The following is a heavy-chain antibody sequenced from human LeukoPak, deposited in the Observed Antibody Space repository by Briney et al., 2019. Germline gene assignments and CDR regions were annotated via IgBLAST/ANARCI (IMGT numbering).Heavy chain of an antibody. CDR2: IYSSGST. CDR1: GGSISSSSYY. CDR3: ATNEWSGYYFEY. D-gene: IGHD3-3*01. J-gene: IGHJ4*02. Sequence: SETLSLTCTVSGGSISSSSYYWGWIRQPPGKGLEWIGSIYSSGSTYYNPSLKSRVTISVDTSKNQFSLKLSSVTAADTAVYYCATNEWSGYYFEYWGQGTLVTVSS. V-gene: IGHV4-39*01.